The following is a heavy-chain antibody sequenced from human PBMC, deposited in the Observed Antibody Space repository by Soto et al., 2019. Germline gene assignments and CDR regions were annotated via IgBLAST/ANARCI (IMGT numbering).Heavy chain of an antibody. J-gene: IGHJ4*02. Sequence: SETLSLTCAVYGGAFSGYYWTWVRQTPGKGLEWIGEKEHGGSTTYNPSLQSRVSISLDLVRKQVSLQLTSVTAADSAVYFCARLEGLATISYYFDYWGQGTLVTVSS. D-gene: IGHD3-9*01. CDR1: GGAFSGYY. CDR2: KEHGGST. CDR3: ARLEGLATISYYFDY. V-gene: IGHV4-34*01.